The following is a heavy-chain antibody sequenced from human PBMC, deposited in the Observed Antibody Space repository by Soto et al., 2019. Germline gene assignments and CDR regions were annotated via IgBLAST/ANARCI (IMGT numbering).Heavy chain of an antibody. D-gene: IGHD6-13*01. CDR1: GYTFTSYG. CDR2: ISAYNGNT. J-gene: IGHJ5*02. CDR3: ARGVSSSTKEEYNWFDP. Sequence: ASVKVSCKASGYTFTSYGISWVRQAPGQGLEWMGWISAYNGNTNYAQKLQGRVTMTTDTSTSTAYMELRSLRSDDTAVYYCARGVSSSTKEEYNWFDPWGQGTLVTVSS. V-gene: IGHV1-18*01.